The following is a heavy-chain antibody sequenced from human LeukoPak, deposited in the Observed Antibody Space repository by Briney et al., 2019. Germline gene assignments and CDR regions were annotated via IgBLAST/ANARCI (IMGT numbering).Heavy chain of an antibody. CDR3: ARYASVVVPAASDAFDI. J-gene: IGHJ3*02. D-gene: IGHD2-2*01. Sequence: SVKVSCKASGGTFSSYAISWVRQAPGQGLEWMGGIIPIFGTANYAQKFQGRVTITADKSTSTAYMELNSLRSEDTAVYYCARYASVVVPAASDAFDIWGQGTMVTVSS. CDR1: GGTFSSYA. CDR2: IIPIFGTA. V-gene: IGHV1-69*06.